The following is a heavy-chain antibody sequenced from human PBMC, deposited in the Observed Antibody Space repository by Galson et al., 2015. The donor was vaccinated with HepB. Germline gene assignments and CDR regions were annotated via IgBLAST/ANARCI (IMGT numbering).Heavy chain of an antibody. J-gene: IGHJ6*03. D-gene: IGHD3-10*01. V-gene: IGHV1-8*01. CDR2: MNPNSGNT. CDR3: ARVEYYYGSGSYSQGRYYYYYMDV. Sequence: SVKVSCKASGYTFTSYDINWVRQATGQGLEWMGWMNPNSGNTGYAQKFQGRVTMTRNTSISTAYMELSSLRSEDTAVYYCARVEYYYGSGSYSQGRYYYYYMDVWGKGTTVTVSS. CDR1: GYTFTSYD.